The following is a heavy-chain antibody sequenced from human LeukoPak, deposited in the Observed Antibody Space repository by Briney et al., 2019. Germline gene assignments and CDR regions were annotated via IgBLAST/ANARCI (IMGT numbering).Heavy chain of an antibody. CDR1: GYTLTSYG. CDR3: ARSPEWYNWNDVPYFDY. J-gene: IGHJ4*02. V-gene: IGHV1-2*02. Sequence: ASVKVSCKASGYTLTSYGISWVRQAPGQGLEWMGWINPNSGGTNYARKFQGRVTMTRDSSISTAYMELSRLRSDDTAVYYCARSPEWYNWNDVPYFDYWGQGTLVTVSS. CDR2: INPNSGGT. D-gene: IGHD1-1*01.